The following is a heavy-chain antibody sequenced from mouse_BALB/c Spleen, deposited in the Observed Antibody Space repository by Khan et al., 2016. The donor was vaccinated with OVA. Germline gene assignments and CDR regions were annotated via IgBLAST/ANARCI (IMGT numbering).Heavy chain of an antibody. Sequence: VQLQQSGAELAKPGASVKMSCKASGYTFTSYWMHWVKQRPGQGLEWIGYINPTSGYTDYNEKFKDKATLSADKSSSTAYMQRSSLTSEDSAVYDCARDRSDYWGQGTTLTVSS. J-gene: IGHJ2*01. CDR2: INPTSGYT. V-gene: IGHV1-7*01. CDR1: GYTFTSYW. CDR3: ARDRSDY.